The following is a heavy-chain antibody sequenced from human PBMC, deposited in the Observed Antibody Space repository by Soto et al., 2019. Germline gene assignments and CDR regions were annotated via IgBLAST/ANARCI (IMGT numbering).Heavy chain of an antibody. Sequence: QVQLQQWGAGLVKPSETLSLSCAVYGQSFSDHSWAWIRQPPGKGLEWIGEINESGSTYYNPSLKSRVTISRDTSKNQFSLKLSSVSAADTAAYFCARGSGIVALPGELEDVNYDYWGQGTLVNVSS. CDR2: INESGST. CDR1: GQSFSDHS. CDR3: ARGSGIVALPGELEDVNYDY. J-gene: IGHJ4*02. V-gene: IGHV4-34*01. D-gene: IGHD1-1*01.